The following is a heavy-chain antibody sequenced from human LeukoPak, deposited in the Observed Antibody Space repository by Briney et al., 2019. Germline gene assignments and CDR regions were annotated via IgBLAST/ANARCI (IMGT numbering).Heavy chain of an antibody. CDR1: GGSISSSSYY. V-gene: IGHV4-39*01. J-gene: IGHJ6*03. CDR3: ARADYDSSGYYTLGGYYYYYYMDV. CDR2: IYYSGST. D-gene: IGHD3-22*01. Sequence: PSETLSLTCTVSGGSISSSSYYWGWIRQPPGKGLEWIGSIYYSGSTYYNPSLKSRVTISVDTSKNQFSLKLSSVTAADTAVYYCARADYDSSGYYTLGGYYYYYYMDVWGKGTTVTISS.